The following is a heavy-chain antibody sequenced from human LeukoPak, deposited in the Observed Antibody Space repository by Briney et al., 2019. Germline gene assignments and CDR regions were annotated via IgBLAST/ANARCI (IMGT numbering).Heavy chain of an antibody. V-gene: IGHV1-18*01. CDR3: ARGKKDYYDSSGYSENFDY. D-gene: IGHD3-22*01. CDR1: AYTFTSYA. J-gene: IGHJ4*02. Sequence: ASVKVSCKASAYTFTSYAISRVRQAPGQGLEWMGWISAPNGNTNYAQKLHGRVTMTTDTSTNTVYMELRSLRSEDTAVYYCARGKKDYYDSSGYSENFDYWGQGTLVTVSS. CDR2: ISAPNGNT.